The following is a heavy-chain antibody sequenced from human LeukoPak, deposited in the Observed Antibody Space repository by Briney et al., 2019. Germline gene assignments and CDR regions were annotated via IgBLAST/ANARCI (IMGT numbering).Heavy chain of an antibody. Sequence: GGSLRLSCAASGFTFSSYAMSWVRQAPGKGLEWVSAISGSGGSTYYADSVKGRFTISRDNSKNTLYLQMNSLRAEDTAVYYCASSQAVVQGVTSAFDYWGQGTLVTVSS. CDR1: GFTFSSYA. CDR2: ISGSGGST. CDR3: ASSQAVVQGVTSAFDY. V-gene: IGHV3-23*01. D-gene: IGHD3-10*01. J-gene: IGHJ4*02.